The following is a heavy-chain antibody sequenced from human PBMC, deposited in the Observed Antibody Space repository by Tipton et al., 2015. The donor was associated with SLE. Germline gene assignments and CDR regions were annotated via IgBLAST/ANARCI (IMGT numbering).Heavy chain of an antibody. D-gene: IGHD3-16*01. V-gene: IGHV1-69*04. CDR3: AAGLGEPYYFDY. CDR2: IIPILGIV. J-gene: IGHJ4*02. Sequence: QSGPEVKKPGSSVKVSCKASGGTLSSYAINWVRQAPGQGLEWMGRIIPILGIVKYAQKFQGRVTITADKSTSTAYMELSSLRSEDTAVYYCAAGLGEPYYFDYWGQGTLVTVSS. CDR1: GGTLSSYA.